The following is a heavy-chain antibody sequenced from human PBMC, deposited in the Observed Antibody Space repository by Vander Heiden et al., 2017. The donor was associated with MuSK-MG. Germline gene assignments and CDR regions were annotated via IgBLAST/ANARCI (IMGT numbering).Heavy chain of an antibody. Sequence: EVQLVESGGGLVQPGGSLSLSCAASGFTFSTYSMNWVRQAPGKGLEWVSFISSSSSTISYADSVKGRFTISRDNAKSSLYLQMNSLRAEDTAVYYCARAHNFWSGYSPDYYMDVWGQGTTVTVSS. CDR3: ARAHNFWSGYSPDYYMDV. V-gene: IGHV3-48*01. J-gene: IGHJ6*03. CDR1: GFTFSTYS. D-gene: IGHD3-3*01. CDR2: ISSSSSTI.